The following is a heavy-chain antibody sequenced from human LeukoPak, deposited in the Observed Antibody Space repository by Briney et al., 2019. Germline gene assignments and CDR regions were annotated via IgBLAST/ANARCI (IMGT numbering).Heavy chain of an antibody. V-gene: IGHV4-34*01. D-gene: IGHD6-13*01. Sequence: TSETLSLTCAVYGGYFSGYYWSRIRQPPGKGLEWIGEINHSGSTNYNPSLKSRVTISVDTSKNQFSLKLSSVTAADTAVYYCARAPRKGIAAAGGGRYNWFDPWGQGTLVTVSS. CDR3: ARAPRKGIAAAGGGRYNWFDP. CDR2: INHSGST. J-gene: IGHJ5*02. CDR1: GGYFSGYY.